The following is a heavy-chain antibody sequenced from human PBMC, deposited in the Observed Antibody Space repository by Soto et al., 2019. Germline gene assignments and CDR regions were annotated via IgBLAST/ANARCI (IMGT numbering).Heavy chain of an antibody. J-gene: IGHJ3*01. D-gene: IGHD6-19*01. CDR1: GLTVSRNY. V-gene: IGHV3-53*01. CDR2: IYTNGST. CDR3: VRGGEQWLTYGGKDAFDL. Sequence: EVQLVESGGGLIQPGGSLRISCAASGLTVSRNYMSWVRQAPGKGLQWVSIIYTNGSTFDADSVKGRFTISRDKSKNTLYLQMKRLRVEDKAVYFCVRGGEQWLTYGGKDAFDLWGQGTLVSVSS.